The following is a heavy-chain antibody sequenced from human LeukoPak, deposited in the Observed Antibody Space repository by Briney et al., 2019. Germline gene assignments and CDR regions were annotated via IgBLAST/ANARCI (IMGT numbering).Heavy chain of an antibody. CDR2: IYSGGST. D-gene: IGHD3-22*01. CDR1: GFTVSSNY. Sequence: PGGSLRLSCAASGFTVSSNYMSWVRQAPGKGLEWVSVIYSGGSTYYADSVKGRFTISRDNSKNTLYLQMNSLRAEDTAVYYCATTSGAYYYDSSGLYGMDVWGQGTTVTVSS. J-gene: IGHJ6*02. V-gene: IGHV3-66*01. CDR3: ATTSGAYYYDSSGLYGMDV.